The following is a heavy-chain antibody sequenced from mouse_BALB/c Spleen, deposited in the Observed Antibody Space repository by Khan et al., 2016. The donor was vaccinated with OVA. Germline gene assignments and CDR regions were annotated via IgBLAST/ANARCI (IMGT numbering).Heavy chain of an antibody. CDR2: INPHIGET. D-gene: IGHD1-1*01. CDR1: GYSFTGYF. Sequence: VQLKQSGPELVQPGASVKISCKASGYSFTGYFMNWVMQSHGKSLEWIGRINPHIGETLYNQKFKDKDTLTVDESSSTAHMELRSLASEDSAVYYCARKNGSDFDYWGKGTTLTVSS. CDR3: ARKNGSDFDY. J-gene: IGHJ2*01. V-gene: IGHV1-20*02.